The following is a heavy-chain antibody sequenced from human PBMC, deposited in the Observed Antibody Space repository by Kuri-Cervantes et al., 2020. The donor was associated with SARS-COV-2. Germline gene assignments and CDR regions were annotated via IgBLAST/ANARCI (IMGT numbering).Heavy chain of an antibody. D-gene: IGHD6-19*01. Sequence: SETLSLTCTVSGGSISNGSFYWGWIRQPPGKGLEWIGEISHTGNTDYNPSLESRVTISIDIFKNQFSLNLNSVTAADTAAYYCARGNQYNNGWYLDYWGQGTPVTVSS. CDR2: ISHTGNT. CDR3: ARGNQYNNGWYLDY. V-gene: IGHV4-39*07. CDR1: GGSISNGSFY. J-gene: IGHJ4*02.